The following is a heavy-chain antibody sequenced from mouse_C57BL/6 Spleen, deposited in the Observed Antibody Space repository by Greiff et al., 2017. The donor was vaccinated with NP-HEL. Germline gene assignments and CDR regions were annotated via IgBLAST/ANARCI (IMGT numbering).Heavy chain of an antibody. D-gene: IGHD3-1*01. Sequence: EVQLQQSGPELVKPGASVKMSCKASGYTFTDYNMHWVKQSHGKSLEWIGYINPNNGGTSYNQKFKDKATLTVNKYSSTAYMELRSLQSEDSAVYYCARSGGVRYFDDWGTGTTVTVSS. V-gene: IGHV1-22*01. J-gene: IGHJ1*03. CDR1: GYTFTDYN. CDR2: INPNNGGT. CDR3: ARSGGVRYFDD.